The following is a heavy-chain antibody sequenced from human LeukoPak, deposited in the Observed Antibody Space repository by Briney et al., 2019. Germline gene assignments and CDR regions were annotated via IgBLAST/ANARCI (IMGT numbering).Heavy chain of an antibody. V-gene: IGHV1-69*13. CDR3: ARDNRSDYRRALWFDP. D-gene: IGHD4-11*01. CDR1: GGTFSSYA. J-gene: IGHJ5*02. CDR2: IIPIFGTA. Sequence: SVKVSCTASGGTFSSYAISWVRQAPGQGLEWMGGIIPIFGTANYAQKFQGRVTITADESTSTAYMGLSSLRSEDTAVYYCARDNRSDYRRALWFDPWGQGTLVTVSS.